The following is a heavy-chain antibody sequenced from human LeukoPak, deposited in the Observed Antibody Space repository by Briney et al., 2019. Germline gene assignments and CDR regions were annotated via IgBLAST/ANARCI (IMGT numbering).Heavy chain of an antibody. J-gene: IGHJ6*03. CDR2: IKQDGSEK. V-gene: IGHV3-7*01. D-gene: IGHD3-10*01. CDR3: ARAAGSGSYYNAYHYYYYYYMDV. CDR1: GLTFSSYW. Sequence: GGSLRLSCAASGLTFSSYWISWVRQAPGKGLEWVVNIKQDGSEKYYVDSVKGRFTISRDNAKNSLYLQMNSLRAEDTAVYYCARAAGSGSYYNAYHYYYYYYMDVWGKGTTVTVSS.